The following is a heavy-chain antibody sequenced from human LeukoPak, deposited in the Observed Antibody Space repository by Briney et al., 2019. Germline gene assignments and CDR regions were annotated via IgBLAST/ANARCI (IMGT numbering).Heavy chain of an antibody. CDR1: GYTFTSYA. CDR2: INTNTGNP. J-gene: IGHJ6*02. Sequence: ASVKVSCKASGYTFTSYAMNWLRQAPGQGLEWMGWINTNTGNPTYAQGFTGRFVFSLDTSVSTAYLQICSLKAEDTAVYYCARDYDILTGYYTNYYYYGMDVWGQGTTVTVSS. CDR3: ARDYDILTGYYTNYYYYGMDV. D-gene: IGHD3-9*01. V-gene: IGHV7-4-1*01.